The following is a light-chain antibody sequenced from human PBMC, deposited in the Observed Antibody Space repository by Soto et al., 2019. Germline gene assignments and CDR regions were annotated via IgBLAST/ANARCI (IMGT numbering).Light chain of an antibody. Sequence: QSVLTQPPSASGTPGQRVTISCSGSSSNIGSNTVNWYQQLPGTAPKLLIYSNNQRPSGVPDRFSGSKSGTSASLAISGLQSEDEADYYCAAWDDSLHVVFDRGTKLTVL. CDR3: AAWDDSLHVV. J-gene: IGLJ2*01. V-gene: IGLV1-44*01. CDR1: SSNIGSNT. CDR2: SNN.